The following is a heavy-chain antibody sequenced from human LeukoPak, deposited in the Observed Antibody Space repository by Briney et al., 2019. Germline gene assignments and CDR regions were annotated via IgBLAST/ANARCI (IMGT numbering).Heavy chain of an antibody. V-gene: IGHV3-30*02. CDR2: IPYDGSNK. J-gene: IGHJ4*02. CDR3: SKDTDGYCSSTICYRPFVY. Sequence: PGGSLRLSCAASGFTFSSYGMHWVRQAPGKGLEWVAFIPYDGSNKYYADSVKGRFTISRDNSKNTLYLQMNSLRAEDTAVYYCSKDTDGYCSSTICYRPFVYSGQGTLGTVSP. CDR1: GFTFSSYG. D-gene: IGHD2-2*01.